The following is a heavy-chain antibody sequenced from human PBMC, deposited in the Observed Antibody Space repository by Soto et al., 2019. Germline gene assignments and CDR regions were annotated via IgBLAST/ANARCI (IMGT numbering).Heavy chain of an antibody. Sequence: QVQLVQSGAAVKKPGSSVKVSCKASGGTFSSYTISWVRQAPGQGLEWMGRIIPILGIANYAQKFQGRVTITADKSTSTAYMELSSLRSEDTAVYYCARDLSYYYDSSGYYDNWFDPWGQGTLVTVSS. D-gene: IGHD3-22*01. CDR3: ARDLSYYYDSSGYYDNWFDP. V-gene: IGHV1-69*08. CDR2: IIPILGIA. J-gene: IGHJ5*02. CDR1: GGTFSSYT.